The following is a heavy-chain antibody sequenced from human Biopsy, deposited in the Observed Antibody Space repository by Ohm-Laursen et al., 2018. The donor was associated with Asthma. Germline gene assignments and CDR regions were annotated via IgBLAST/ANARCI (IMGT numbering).Heavy chain of an antibody. CDR1: GGPISSFY. D-gene: IGHD6-19*01. J-gene: IGHJ4*02. CDR3: VRAVRNEQWLAPFDY. CDR2: VYWTGST. V-gene: IGHV4-59*01. Sequence: GTLSLTCCVYGGPISSFYWSWIRQSPEKGLEWMGYVYWTGSTNYNPSLKSRITMSVDTSKNRMFLELTSVTAADTAIYYCVRAVRNEQWLAPFDYWGQGKPVTVSS.